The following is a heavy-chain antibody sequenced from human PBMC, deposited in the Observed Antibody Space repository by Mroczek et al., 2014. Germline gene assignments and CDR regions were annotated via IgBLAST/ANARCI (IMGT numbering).Heavy chain of an antibody. CDR3: ARGSPSQHFES. Sequence: QVQLVQSGAEVKKPGSSVTVSCKASGGSFSSYAISWVRQAPGQGLEWMGGIIPMFTTPSNSQKFQGRVTITADESTSTAYMELRSLRSEDTAVYYCARGSPSQHFESWGQGTLVTVSS. CDR1: GGSFSSYA. J-gene: IGHJ4*02. D-gene: IGHD2-15*01. V-gene: IGHV1-69*12. CDR2: IIPMFTTP.